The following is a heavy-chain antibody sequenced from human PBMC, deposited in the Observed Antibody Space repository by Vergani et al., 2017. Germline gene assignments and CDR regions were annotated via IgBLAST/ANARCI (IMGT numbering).Heavy chain of an antibody. J-gene: IGHJ4*02. CDR1: GFSFSNAW. CDR2: LTASGSGI. CDR3: AKSGWLQHFGAHYFDS. Sequence: EVQLVESGGGLVKPGGSLRLSCAASGFSFSNAWMTWVRQAPGKGLEWVSGLTASGSGISYADSVRGRFTISRDNSKNTLFLQMDSLRAEDTAVYYCAKSGWLQHFGAHYFDSWGQGILVTVSS. D-gene: IGHD5-24*01. V-gene: IGHV3-23*04.